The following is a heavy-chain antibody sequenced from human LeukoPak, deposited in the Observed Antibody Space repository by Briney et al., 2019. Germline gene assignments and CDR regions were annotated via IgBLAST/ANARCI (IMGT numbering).Heavy chain of an antibody. CDR2: INPNSDGT. CDR3: ARGGIAARPFDY. J-gene: IGHJ4*02. Sequence: GASVKVSCKASGYTFTGYYMHWERQAPGQGLEWMGWINPNSDGTDYAQKFQGRVTMTRDTSISTAYMELTSLKSDDTAVYYCARGGIAARPFDYWGQGTLVTVSS. CDR1: GYTFTGYY. D-gene: IGHD6-6*01. V-gene: IGHV1-2*02.